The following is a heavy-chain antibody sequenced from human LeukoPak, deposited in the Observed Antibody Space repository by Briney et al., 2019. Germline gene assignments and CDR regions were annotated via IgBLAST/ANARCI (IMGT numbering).Heavy chain of an antibody. CDR2: ISNSGGST. D-gene: IGHD3-10*01. CDR3: AKDEGVLLWFGELLSPALDY. J-gene: IGHJ4*02. CDR1: GFTFCNYA. Sequence: PGGSLRLSCAASGFTFCNYAMSWVRQAPGKGLEWVSGISNSGGSTYSADSVKGRFTISRDNSKNTLYLQMNSLRAEDTAVYYCAKDEGVLLWFGELLSPALDYWGQGTLVTVSS. V-gene: IGHV3-23*01.